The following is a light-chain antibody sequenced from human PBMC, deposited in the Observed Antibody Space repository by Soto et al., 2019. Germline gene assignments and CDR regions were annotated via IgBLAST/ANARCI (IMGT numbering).Light chain of an antibody. CDR1: QSVLYSSNNKNY. J-gene: IGKJ1*01. Sequence: DIVMTQSPDSLAVSLGERATINCKSSQSVLYSSNNKNYLAWYQQKPGQPPKLLIYWASTRESGVPDRFSGSGSGPDFTLTISSLQAEDVAAYYCQQYYSTPPSWTFGQGTKVKIK. CDR2: WAS. CDR3: QQYYSTPPSWT. V-gene: IGKV4-1*01.